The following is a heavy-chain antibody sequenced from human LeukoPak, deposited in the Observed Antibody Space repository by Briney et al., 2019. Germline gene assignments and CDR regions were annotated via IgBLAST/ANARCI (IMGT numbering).Heavy chain of an antibody. D-gene: IGHD3-10*01. CDR2: IGGSGGST. J-gene: IGHJ4*02. Sequence: GGSLRLSCAASGFTFSSYAMSWVRQAPGKGLEWVSAIGGSGGSTYYADSVKGRFTISRDNSKNTLYLQMNSLRAEDTAVYYCAKDLRITMVRGALMYWGQGTLVTVSS. V-gene: IGHV3-23*01. CDR1: GFTFSSYA. CDR3: AKDLRITMVRGALMY.